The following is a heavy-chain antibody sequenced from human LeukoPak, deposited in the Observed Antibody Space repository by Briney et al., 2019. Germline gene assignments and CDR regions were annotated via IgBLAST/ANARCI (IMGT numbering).Heavy chain of an antibody. V-gene: IGHV4-59*01. D-gene: IGHD5-12*01. J-gene: IGHJ4*02. CDR3: ARGGYSGYDFDY. Sequence: SETLSLTCTVSGGSISSYYWSWIRQPPGKGLEWIGYIYYSGSTNYNPSLKSRVTISVDTSKNQFSLKLSSVTAADTAVYYCARGGYSGYDFDYWGQGTLVTVSS. CDR1: GGSISSYY. CDR2: IYYSGST.